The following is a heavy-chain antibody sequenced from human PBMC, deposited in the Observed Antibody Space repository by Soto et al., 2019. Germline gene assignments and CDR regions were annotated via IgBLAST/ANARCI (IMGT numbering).Heavy chain of an antibody. CDR2: IYWDDDK. Sequence: QITLKESGPTLVKPTQTLTLTCTFSGFSLSTRGVGVGWIRQPPGKALEWLALIYWDDDKRYSPSLKNRLTITKDTSKNQVVLTMTNMGPVDTATYYCAHSPDVDTTMVSNWFDPWGQGTLVTVSS. CDR3: AHSPDVDTTMVSNWFDP. CDR1: GFSLSTRGVG. D-gene: IGHD5-18*01. V-gene: IGHV2-5*02. J-gene: IGHJ5*02.